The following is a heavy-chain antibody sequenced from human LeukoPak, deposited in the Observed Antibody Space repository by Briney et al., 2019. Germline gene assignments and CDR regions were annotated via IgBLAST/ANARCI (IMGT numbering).Heavy chain of an antibody. CDR3: ARAITGSRNWFDP. J-gene: IGHJ5*02. D-gene: IGHD6-13*01. Sequence: ASVKVSCKASGYTFTGYYMHWVRQAPGQGLEWMGWINPNSGGTNYAQKFQGRVTMTRDTSISTAYMELSRLRSDDTAVYYCARAITGSRNWFDPWGQGTLVTVSS. CDR1: GYTFTGYY. V-gene: IGHV1-2*02. CDR2: INPNSGGT.